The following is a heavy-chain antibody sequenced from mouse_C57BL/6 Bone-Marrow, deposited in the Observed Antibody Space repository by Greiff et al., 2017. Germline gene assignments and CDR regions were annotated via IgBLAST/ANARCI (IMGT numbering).Heavy chain of an antibody. CDR3: AIYDYDVRFAY. CDR1: GFTFTDYY. D-gene: IGHD2-4*01. V-gene: IGHV7-3*01. J-gene: IGHJ3*01. CDR2: IRNKANGYTT. Sequence: DVHLVESGGGLVQPGGSLSLSCAASGFTFTDYYMSWVRQPPGKALEWLGFIRNKANGYTTEYSASVKGRFTISRDNAKNNLYLQMSHLKSEDTAMYYCAIYDYDVRFAYWGQGTLVTVSA.